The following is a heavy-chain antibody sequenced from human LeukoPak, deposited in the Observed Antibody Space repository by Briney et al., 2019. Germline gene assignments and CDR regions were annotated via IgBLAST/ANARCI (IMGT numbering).Heavy chain of an antibody. Sequence: GGSLRLSCAASGFTFSSYGMHWVRQAPGKGLEWVAVISYDGSNKYYADSVKGRFTISRDNSKNTLYPQMNSLRAEDTAVYYCAKEGGSGSFQLYYYYYYMDVWGKGTTVTISS. CDR1: GFTFSSYG. CDR3: AKEGGSGSFQLYYYYYYMDV. V-gene: IGHV3-30*18. J-gene: IGHJ6*03. CDR2: ISYDGSNK. D-gene: IGHD3-10*01.